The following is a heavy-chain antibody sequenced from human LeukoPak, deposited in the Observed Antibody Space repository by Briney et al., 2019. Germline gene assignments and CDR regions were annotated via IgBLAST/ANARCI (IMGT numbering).Heavy chain of an antibody. J-gene: IGHJ4*02. V-gene: IGHV1-69*05. D-gene: IGHD3-3*01. CDR2: IIPIFGTA. CDR1: GGTFSSYA. CDR3: ARTELRFLESDY. Sequence: ASVKVSCKASGGTFSSYAISWVRQAPGQGLEWIGRIIPIFGTANYAQKFQGRVTITTDESTSTAYMELRSLRSDDTAVYYCARTELRFLESDYWGQGTLVTVSS.